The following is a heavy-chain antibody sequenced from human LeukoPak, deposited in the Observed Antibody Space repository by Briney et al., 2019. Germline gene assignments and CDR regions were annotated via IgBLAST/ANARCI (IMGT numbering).Heavy chain of an antibody. CDR2: MNPHSGNT. CDR3: ARGAKYCSGDSCYRARGKYYYYYMDV. CDR1: GYTFTSYD. V-gene: IGHV1-8*03. J-gene: IGHJ6*03. D-gene: IGHD2-15*01. Sequence: ASVKVSCKASGYTFTSYDINWVRQANGQGLEWMGSMNPHSGNTGYAQKFQGRVTITRNTSISTAYMELSSLRSEDTAVYYCARGAKYCSGDSCYRARGKYYYYYMDVWGKGTTVTVSS.